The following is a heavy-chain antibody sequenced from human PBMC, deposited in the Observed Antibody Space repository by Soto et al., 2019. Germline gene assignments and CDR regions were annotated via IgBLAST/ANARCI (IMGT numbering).Heavy chain of an antibody. D-gene: IGHD3-22*01. CDR3: ARYYYDSSGYYYDY. CDR2: MYYSGST. CDR1: GGSISSYY. V-gene: IGHV4-59*01. Sequence: PSGTLSLPCTVSGGSISSYYWSWIRQPPGKGLEWIGYMYYSGSTNYNPSLKSRVTISLDTSKSQFSLKLSSVTAADTAVYYCARYYYDSSGYYYDYWGQGTLVTVSS. J-gene: IGHJ4*02.